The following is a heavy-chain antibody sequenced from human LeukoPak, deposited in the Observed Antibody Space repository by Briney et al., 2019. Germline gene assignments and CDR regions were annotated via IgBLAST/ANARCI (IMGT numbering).Heavy chain of an antibody. J-gene: IGHJ4*02. Sequence: GASVKVSCKASGYTFTSYYMHWVRQAPGQGLEWMGIINPSGGSTSYAQKFQGRVTMTRDTSTSTVYMELSSLRSEDTAVYYCARDLLLAAAGTGGDYWGQGTLVTVS. D-gene: IGHD6-13*01. V-gene: IGHV1-46*01. CDR2: INPSGGST. CDR3: ARDLLLAAAGTGGDY. CDR1: GYTFTSYY.